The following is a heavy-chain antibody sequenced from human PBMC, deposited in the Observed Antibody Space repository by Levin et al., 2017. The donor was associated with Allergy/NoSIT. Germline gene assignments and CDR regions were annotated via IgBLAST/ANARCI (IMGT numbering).Heavy chain of an antibody. CDR1: GGSFSGYY. D-gene: IGHD3-3*01. V-gene: IGHV4-34*01. CDR2: INHSGST. J-gene: IGHJ6*02. Sequence: SETLSLTCAVYGGSFSGYYWSWIRQPPGKGLEWIGEINHSGSTNYNPSLKSRVTISVDTSKNQFSLKLSSVTAADTAVYYCARARRKTIFGVVHYYYDYGMDVWGQGTTVTVSS. CDR3: ARARRKTIFGVVHYYYDYGMDV.